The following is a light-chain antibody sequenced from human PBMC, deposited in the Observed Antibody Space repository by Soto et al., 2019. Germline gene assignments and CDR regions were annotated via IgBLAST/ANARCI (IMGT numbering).Light chain of an antibody. Sequence: DIQMTQSPSTLSASVGDRITITCRASQSISDWLAWYQQKPGKAPKFLIYSASALETGVPPRFSGSGSGTEFTLTISSLQPDDFATYYCQQYNGYSWTFGQGTKVEIK. CDR3: QQYNGYSWT. CDR1: QSISDW. CDR2: SAS. J-gene: IGKJ1*01. V-gene: IGKV1-5*01.